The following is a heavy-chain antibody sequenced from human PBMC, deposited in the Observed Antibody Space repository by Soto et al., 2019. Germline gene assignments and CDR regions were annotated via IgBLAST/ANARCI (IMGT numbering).Heavy chain of an antibody. CDR2: INPKNGDT. CDR3: ARSSGSYSYYGMDV. CDR1: GYTLTGYY. Sequence: VASVKVSCKASGYTLTGYYMHWVRQAPGQGLEWMGCINPKNGDTYYAQKFQGRVTLTRDTSVSTAHMELSRLRSDDTAVYYCARSSGSYSYYGMDVWGQGTTVTVSS. D-gene: IGHD1-26*01. V-gene: IGHV1-2*02. J-gene: IGHJ6*02.